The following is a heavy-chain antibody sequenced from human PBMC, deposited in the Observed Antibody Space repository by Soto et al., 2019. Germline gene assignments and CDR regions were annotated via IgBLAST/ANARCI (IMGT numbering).Heavy chain of an antibody. V-gene: IGHV3-21*01. J-gene: IGHJ6*02. D-gene: IGHD6-19*01. CDR1: EFSLSTYS. CDR2: ISTRSDV. Sequence: GESLKISCTASEFSLSTYSMNWVRQAPGKGLEWVSSISTRSDVYYADSVKGRFTIARDNAKNSLSLQMNSLRAEDTAVYYCARTLGGIAVAGTNYYGMDVWGQGTTVTVSS. CDR3: ARTLGGIAVAGTNYYGMDV.